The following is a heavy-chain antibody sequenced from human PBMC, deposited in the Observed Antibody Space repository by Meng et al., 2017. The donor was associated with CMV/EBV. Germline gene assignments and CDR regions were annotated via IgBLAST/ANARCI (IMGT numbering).Heavy chain of an antibody. Sequence: LRLSCTVSGGSISSGGYYWSWIRQHPGKGLEWIGYIYYSGRTYYNPSLKSRVTISVDTSKNQFSLKLSSVTAADTAVYYCARETRAALYGMDVWGQGTTVTVSS. J-gene: IGHJ6*02. CDR2: IYYSGRT. V-gene: IGHV4-31*03. D-gene: IGHD6-13*01. CDR1: GGSISSGGYY. CDR3: ARETRAALYGMDV.